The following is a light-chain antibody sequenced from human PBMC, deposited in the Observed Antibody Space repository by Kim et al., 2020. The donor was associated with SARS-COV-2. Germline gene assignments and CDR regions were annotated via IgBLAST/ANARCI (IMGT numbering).Light chain of an antibody. CDR3: GSYAGYNRWG. CDR1: SSDVGRYNY. CDR2: EVN. Sequence: QSVLTQPPSASGSPGQSVTISCTGTSSDVGRYNYVSWYQQHPGKAPKVMINEVNKRPSGVPDRFSGSKSGNTASLTVSGLQDEDEADYYCGSYAGYNRWGFGGGTKLKVL. J-gene: IGLJ3*02. V-gene: IGLV2-8*01.